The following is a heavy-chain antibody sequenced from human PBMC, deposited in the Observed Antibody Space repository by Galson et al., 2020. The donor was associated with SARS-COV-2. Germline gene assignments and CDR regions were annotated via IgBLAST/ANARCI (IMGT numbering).Heavy chain of an antibody. D-gene: IGHD1-26*01. Sequence: GGSLRLSCAASGFTSSNDWMSWVRQAPGKGLEWVANINKDATEKHYVDSVKGRFTVSRDNAENSLYLQMNSLRPEDTAVYYCAREWGYWGQGALVTVSS. CDR1: GFTSSNDW. CDR3: AREWGY. J-gene: IGHJ4*02. V-gene: IGHV3-7*01. CDR2: INKDATEK.